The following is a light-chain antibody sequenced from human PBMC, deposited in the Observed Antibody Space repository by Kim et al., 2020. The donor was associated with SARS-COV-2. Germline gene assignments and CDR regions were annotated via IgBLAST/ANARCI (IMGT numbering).Light chain of an antibody. CDR2: ANT. J-gene: IGLJ3*02. V-gene: IGLV1-47*02. CDR3: AAWDDSLSARL. Sequence: GQSVTISCSGGDSNIGKTFVYWYQQLPGTAPKLLIYANTQRPSGVPDRFSGSKSGTSASLAISGLRPEDEADYYCAAWDDSLSARLFGGGTQLTVL. CDR1: DSNIGKTF.